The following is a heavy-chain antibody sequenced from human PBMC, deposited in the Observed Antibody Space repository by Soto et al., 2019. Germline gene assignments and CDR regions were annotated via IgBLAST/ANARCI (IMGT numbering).Heavy chain of an antibody. V-gene: IGHV1-18*04. CDR3: AREILSPDFYFHGMDV. CDR1: GYTFTSYG. Sequence: ASVKVSCKSSGYTFTSYGISWVRQAPGQGLEWMGWISAKKGNTKYAQKFQGRVTMTTDTSTSTAYMELRSLRSDDTAVYYCAREILSPDFYFHGMDVWGKGTTVTASS. CDR2: ISAKKGNT. D-gene: IGHD3-10*01. J-gene: IGHJ6*04.